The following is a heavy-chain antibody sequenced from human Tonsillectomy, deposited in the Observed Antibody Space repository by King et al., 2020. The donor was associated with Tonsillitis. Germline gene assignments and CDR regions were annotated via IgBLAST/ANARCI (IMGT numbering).Heavy chain of an antibody. V-gene: IGHV4-59*08. Sequence: QLQESGPGLVKPSETLSLTCTVSGGSISSYYWSWIRQPPGKGLEGIGYIYNSGSTNYNPSLKSRVTISVATSKNQFSLKLSSVTAADTAGYYCTRGLWFGELAPFGYWGQGTLVTVSS. D-gene: IGHD3-10*01. CDR3: TRGLWFGELAPFGY. J-gene: IGHJ4*02. CDR2: IYNSGST. CDR1: GGSISSYY.